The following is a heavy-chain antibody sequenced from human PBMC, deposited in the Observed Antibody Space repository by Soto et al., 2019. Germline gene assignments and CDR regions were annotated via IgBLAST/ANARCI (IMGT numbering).Heavy chain of an antibody. Sequence: SETLSLTCAVSGDSISTGNWWSWVRQPPGKGLEWIGDIQYSGSTNYNPPLKSRVSFSLDKSNNHFSLTLTSLTAADTAVYYCARNPSSHWYVFDYWGQGIRVTVSS. V-gene: IGHV4-4*02. J-gene: IGHJ4*02. CDR3: ARNPSSHWYVFDY. CDR2: IQYSGST. D-gene: IGHD2-2*01. CDR1: GDSISTGNW.